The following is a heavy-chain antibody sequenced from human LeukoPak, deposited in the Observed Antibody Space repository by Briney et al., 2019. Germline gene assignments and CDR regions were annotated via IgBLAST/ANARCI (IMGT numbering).Heavy chain of an antibody. J-gene: IGHJ4*02. CDR1: GGSISSYY. CDR3: ARMIGDY. V-gene: IGHV4-59*01. CDR2: IYYSGST. D-gene: IGHD3-16*01. Sequence: PSETLSLTCTVSGGSISSYYWSWIRQPPGKGLEWIGYIYYSGSTNYNPSLKSRVTISVDTSKNQFSLKLSSVIAADTAVYYCARMIGDYWGQGTLVTVSS.